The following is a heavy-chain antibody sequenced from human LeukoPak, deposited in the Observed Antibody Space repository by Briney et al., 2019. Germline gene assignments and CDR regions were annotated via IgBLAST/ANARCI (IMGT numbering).Heavy chain of an antibody. Sequence: GGSLRLSCAASGFTFSSYAMSWVRQAPGEGLEWVSSITTSGGSTYYADSVKGRFTISRDNAKNTLYLQMNSLRAEDTAVYYCAKDHYVSGRYDAFDIWGQGTMVTVST. CDR1: GFTFSSYA. J-gene: IGHJ3*02. V-gene: IGHV3-23*01. CDR3: AKDHYVSGRYDAFDI. D-gene: IGHD3-10*01. CDR2: ITTSGGST.